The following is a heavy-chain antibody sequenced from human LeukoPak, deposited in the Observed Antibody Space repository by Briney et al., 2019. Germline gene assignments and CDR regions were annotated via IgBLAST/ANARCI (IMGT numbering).Heavy chain of an antibody. J-gene: IGHJ4*02. CDR1: GASTSSRNYY. Sequence: PSETLSLTCTVSGASTSSRNYYWAWIRQPPGKGLEWIGSVYFNGNTYYNPSLKSRLTISIDTSKNQFSLRLNSVTAADTALYYCARTTGYLRSEGPYYFDFWGLGTLVTVSS. D-gene: IGHD3-10*01. CDR2: VYFNGNT. V-gene: IGHV4-39*01. CDR3: ARTTGYLRSEGPYYFDF.